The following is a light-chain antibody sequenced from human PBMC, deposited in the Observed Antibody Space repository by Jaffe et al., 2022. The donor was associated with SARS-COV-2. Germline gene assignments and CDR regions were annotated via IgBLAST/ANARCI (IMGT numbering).Light chain of an antibody. CDR1: NSDVGGYDS. J-gene: IGLJ1*01. CDR3: SSYTSRSTPV. CDR2: DVS. V-gene: IGLV2-14*03. Sequence: QSALTQPASVSGSPGQSITISCTGTNSDVGGYDSVSWYQHHPGKAPKLIIYDVSYRPSGVSNRFSGSKSGNTASLTISGLQAEDEADYYCSSYTSRSTPVFGTGTKVTVL.